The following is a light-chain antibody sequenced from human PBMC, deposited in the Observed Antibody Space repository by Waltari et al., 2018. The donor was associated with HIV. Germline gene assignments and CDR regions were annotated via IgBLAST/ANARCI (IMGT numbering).Light chain of an antibody. CDR2: SAS. CDR3: QQYNNWPYT. V-gene: IGKV3-15*01. CDR1: QGVNIK. Sequence: EILMTQSPDTLSVSPGATATLSCRASQGVNIKLAWYQQKPGQAPRLLIYSASTRATGIPARFSGSGSGTEFTLTITSLQSEDFTIYYCQQYNNWPYTFGQGTKLEI. J-gene: IGKJ2*01.